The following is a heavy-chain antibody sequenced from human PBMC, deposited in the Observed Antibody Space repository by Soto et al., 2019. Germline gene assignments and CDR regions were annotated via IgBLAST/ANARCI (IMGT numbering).Heavy chain of an antibody. V-gene: IGHV1-46*01. D-gene: IGHD6-13*01. CDR3: ARKGPKYSSSSVDDY. CDR1: GYTFASYY. Sequence: ASVKVSCKASGYTFASYYMHWVRQAPGQGLEWMGIFNPSGGSTSYAQKFQGRVTMTRDTSTSTVYMELSSLRSEDTAVYYCARKGPKYSSSSVDDYCGQGTLVTVPS. CDR2: FNPSGGST. J-gene: IGHJ4*02.